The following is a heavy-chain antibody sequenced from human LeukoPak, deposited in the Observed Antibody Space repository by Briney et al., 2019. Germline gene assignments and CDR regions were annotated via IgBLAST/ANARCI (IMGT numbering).Heavy chain of an antibody. V-gene: IGHV3-11*01. CDR2: ISSSGSTI. CDR3: ARGSVLLWFGELFHYYGMDV. D-gene: IGHD3-10*01. J-gene: IGHJ6*02. Sequence: PGGSLRLPCAASGFTFSDYYMSWTRQAPGKGLEWVSYISSSGSTIYYADSVKGRFTISRDNAKNSLYLQMNSLRAEDTAVYYCARGSVLLWFGELFHYYGMDVWGQGTTVTVSS. CDR1: GFTFSDYY.